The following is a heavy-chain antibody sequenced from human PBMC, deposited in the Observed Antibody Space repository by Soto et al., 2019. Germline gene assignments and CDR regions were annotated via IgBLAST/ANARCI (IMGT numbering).Heavy chain of an antibody. CDR1: GGTFSSYA. J-gene: IGHJ6*02. CDR2: IIPIFGTA. V-gene: IGHV1-69*12. D-gene: IGHD2-2*01. CDR3: ASHSSLRGYCISTSCYGYYYGMDV. Sequence: QVQLVQSGAEVKKPGSSVKVSCKASGGTFSSYAISWVRQAPGQGLEWMGGIIPIFGTADYAQKFQGRVTITADESTSTAYMELSRLRSEDPAVYYCASHSSLRGYCISTSCYGYYYGMDVWGQGTTVTVSS.